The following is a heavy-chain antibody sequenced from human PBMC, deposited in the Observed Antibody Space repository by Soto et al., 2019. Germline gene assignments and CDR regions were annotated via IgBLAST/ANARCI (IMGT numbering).Heavy chain of an antibody. D-gene: IGHD6-13*01. CDR3: AIDFYSSSSYYYYGMDV. J-gene: IGHJ6*02. Sequence: GGSLRLSCAASGFTFSSYGMHWVRQAPGKGLEWVAVIWYDGSNKYYADSVKGRFTISRDNSKNTLYLQMNSLRAEDTDVYYYAIDFYSSSSYYYYGMDVWGQWTTVTVSS. CDR1: GFTFSSYG. CDR2: IWYDGSNK. V-gene: IGHV3-33*01.